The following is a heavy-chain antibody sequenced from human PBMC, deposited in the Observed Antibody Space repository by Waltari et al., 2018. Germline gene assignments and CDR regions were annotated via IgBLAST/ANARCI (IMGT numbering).Heavy chain of an antibody. CDR1: GGSISSSSYY. V-gene: IGHV4-39*01. CDR3: ASQTYYYDSSGYYRGAFDI. Sequence: QLQLQESGPGLVKPSETLSLTCTVSGGSISSSSYYWGWIRQPPGQGLEWIGSIYYSGSTYYNPSLKIRVTISVDTSKNQFSLKLSSVTAADAAVYYCASQTYYYDSSGYYRGAFDIWGQGTMVTVSS. D-gene: IGHD3-22*01. CDR2: IYYSGST. J-gene: IGHJ3*02.